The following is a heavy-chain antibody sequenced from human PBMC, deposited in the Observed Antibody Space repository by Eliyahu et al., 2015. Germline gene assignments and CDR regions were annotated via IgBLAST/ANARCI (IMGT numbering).Heavy chain of an antibody. J-gene: IGHJ6*03. CDR2: ISYDGSDK. V-gene: IGHV3-30*18. CDR1: GFTFNNYG. CDR3: AKDAEVDHGLYYYYMDV. D-gene: IGHD5-12*01. Sequence: QVQLVESRGGVVQPGRSLRLSCAASGFTFNNYGMHWVRQAPGKGLEWVAVISYDGSDKYYADSVKGRFTISRDNSKHTLYLQMNSLRAEDTAVYYCAKDAEVDHGLYYYYMDVWGKGTTVTVSS.